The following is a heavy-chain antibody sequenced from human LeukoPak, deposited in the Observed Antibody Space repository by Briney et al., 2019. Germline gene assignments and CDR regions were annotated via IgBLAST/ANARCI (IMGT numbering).Heavy chain of an antibody. J-gene: IGHJ4*02. CDR2: ISGSGGST. CDR3: AKDPGYSSGRRQPYYFDY. Sequence: GGSLRLSCAASGFTFSSYAMSWIRQAPGKGLEWVSAISGSGGSTYYADSVKGRFTISRDNSKNTLYLQMNSLRAEDTAVYYCAKDPGYSSGRRQPYYFDYWGQGTLVTVSS. D-gene: IGHD6-19*01. CDR1: GFTFSSYA. V-gene: IGHV3-23*01.